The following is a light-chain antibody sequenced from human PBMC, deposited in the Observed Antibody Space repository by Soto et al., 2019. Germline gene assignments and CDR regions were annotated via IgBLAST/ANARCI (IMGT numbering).Light chain of an antibody. Sequence: QSVLTQPPSASGTPGQRVTISCSGSSSNIGSNSVNWYQQLPGTAPKLLIYSNTQRPSGVPDRFSGSKSGTSASLAISGLPAEDAADYYCAAGDDRLTGVVFGGGTKLTVL. CDR1: SSNIGSNS. CDR3: AAGDDRLTGVV. J-gene: IGLJ2*01. V-gene: IGLV1-44*01. CDR2: SNT.